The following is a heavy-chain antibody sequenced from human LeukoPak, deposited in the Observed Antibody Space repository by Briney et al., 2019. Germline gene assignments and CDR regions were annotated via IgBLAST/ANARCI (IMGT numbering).Heavy chain of an antibody. V-gene: IGHV4-59*01. D-gene: IGHD1-26*01. CDR2: IYYSGST. CDR1: GGSISSYY. J-gene: IGHJ4*02. CDR3: ARLGSYGLEFDY. Sequence: SETLSLTCTVSGGSISSYYWSWIRQPPGKGLEWIGYIYYSGSTNYNPSPKSRVTISVDTSKNQFSLKLSSVTAADTAVYYCARLGSYGLEFDYWGQGTLVTVSS.